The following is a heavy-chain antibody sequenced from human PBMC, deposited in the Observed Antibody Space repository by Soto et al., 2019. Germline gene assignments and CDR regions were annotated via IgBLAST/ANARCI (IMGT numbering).Heavy chain of an antibody. V-gene: IGHV3-21*01. D-gene: IGHD6-19*01. CDR2: ISSSSSYI. Sequence: GGSLRLSCAASGFTFSSYSMNWVRQAPGKGLEWVSSISSSSSYIYYADSMKGRFIISRDNAKDSLYLQMNSLRAEDTAVYYCARDLGIAVAGTLGNFDYWGQGTLVTVSS. CDR3: ARDLGIAVAGTLGNFDY. CDR1: GFTFSSYS. J-gene: IGHJ4*02.